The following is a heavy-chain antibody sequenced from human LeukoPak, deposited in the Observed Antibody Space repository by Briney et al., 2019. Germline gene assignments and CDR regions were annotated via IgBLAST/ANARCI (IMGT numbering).Heavy chain of an antibody. CDR2: FDPEDGDT. V-gene: IGHV1-24*01. Sequence: ASVKVSCKVSGYTLTELSMHWVRQAPGKGREWVGGFDPEDGDTIYAQKFQGRVTMTEDTSTDTAYMELSSLRSEDTAVYYCATARVGSSSWYNWFDPWGQGTLVTVSS. J-gene: IGHJ5*02. CDR3: ATARVGSSSWYNWFDP. D-gene: IGHD6-13*01. CDR1: GYTLTELS.